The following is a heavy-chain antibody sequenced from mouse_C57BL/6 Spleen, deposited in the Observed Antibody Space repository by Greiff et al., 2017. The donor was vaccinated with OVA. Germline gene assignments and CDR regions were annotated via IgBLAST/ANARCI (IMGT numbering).Heavy chain of an antibody. D-gene: IGHD1-1*01. CDR2: ISYDGSN. Sequence: EVQLQESGPGLVKPSQSLSLTCSVTGYSITSGYYWNWIRQFPGNKLEWMGYISYDGSNNYNPSLKNRISITRDTSKNQFFLKLNSVTTEDTATYYCAREATGRFAYWGQGTLVTVSA. CDR1: GYSITSGYY. V-gene: IGHV3-6*01. CDR3: AREATGRFAY. J-gene: IGHJ3*01.